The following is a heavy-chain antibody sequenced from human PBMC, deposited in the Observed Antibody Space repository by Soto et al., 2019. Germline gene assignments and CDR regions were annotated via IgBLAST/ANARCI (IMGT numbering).Heavy chain of an antibody. CDR3: VHRRPGHHFDS. J-gene: IGHJ4*02. CDR1: GLSLSTSGVG. V-gene: IGHV2-5*02. D-gene: IGHD1-1*01. CDR2: IYWDDDK. Sequence: SGPTLVNPTQTITLTCTLSGLSLSTSGVGVGWIRQPPGKALEWLALIYWDDDKRYSPSVKSRLTITKDTSKNQVVLTMTNMDPVDTAKYYCVHRRPGHHFDSWGQ.